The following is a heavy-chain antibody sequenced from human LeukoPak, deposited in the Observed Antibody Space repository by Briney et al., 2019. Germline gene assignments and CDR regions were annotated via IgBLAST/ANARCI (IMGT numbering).Heavy chain of an antibody. J-gene: IGHJ5*02. CDR1: GYSFADYY. CDR2: IKPNGGDT. D-gene: IGHD3-10*01. CDR3: ATNILVRDIINWFDP. V-gene: IGHV1-2*02. Sequence: ASVKVSCKASGYSFADYYMHWVRQAPGQGLEWMGWIKPNGGDTRSAQKFQGRVIMTRDTSTGTAYMELSSLRYDDTAVYYCATNILVRDIINWFDPWGQGTLVTVSS.